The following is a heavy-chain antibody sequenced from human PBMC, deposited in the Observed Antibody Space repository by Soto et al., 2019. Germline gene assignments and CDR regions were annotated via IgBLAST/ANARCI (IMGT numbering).Heavy chain of an antibody. J-gene: IGHJ4*02. Sequence: GGSLRLSCAASGFTFSNAWMIWVRQAPGKGLEWVGRIKSKTDGGTTDYAAPVKGRFTISRDDSKNTLYLQMNSLKTEDTAVYYCTTERGYCSSTSCSTSDYWGQGTLVTVSS. CDR3: TTERGYCSSTSCSTSDY. V-gene: IGHV3-15*01. D-gene: IGHD2-2*02. CDR1: GFTFSNAW. CDR2: IKSKTDGGTT.